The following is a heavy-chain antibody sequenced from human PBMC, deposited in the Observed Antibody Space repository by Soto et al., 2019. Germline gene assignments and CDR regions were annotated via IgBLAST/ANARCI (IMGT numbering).Heavy chain of an antibody. D-gene: IGHD3-3*01. CDR1: GGSISSSSYY. CDR2: IYYCGST. CDR3: ARSPVGYDFWSGYYKGSKDAFDI. V-gene: IGHV4-39*01. Sequence: QLQLQESGPGLVKPSETLSLTCTVSGGSISSSSYYWGWIRQPPGKGLEWIGSIYYCGSTYYNPALKSRVTISVDTSKNQFSRKLSSVTAADTAVYYCARSPVGYDFWSGYYKGSKDAFDIWGQGTMVTVSS. J-gene: IGHJ3*02.